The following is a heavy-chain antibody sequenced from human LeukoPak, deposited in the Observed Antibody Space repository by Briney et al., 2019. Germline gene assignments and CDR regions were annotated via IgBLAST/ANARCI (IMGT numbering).Heavy chain of an antibody. D-gene: IGHD3-10*01. Sequence: GGSLRLSCAASGFTVSNNYMSWVRQAPGKGLEWVSVLYSGGNTYYTDSVKGRFAISRDYSRNTVYLQMDSLRAEDTAVYYCARESGFGELFPYAFDIWGQGTVVTVSS. CDR3: ARESGFGELFPYAFDI. CDR1: GFTVSNNY. J-gene: IGHJ3*02. CDR2: LYSGGNT. V-gene: IGHV3-53*01.